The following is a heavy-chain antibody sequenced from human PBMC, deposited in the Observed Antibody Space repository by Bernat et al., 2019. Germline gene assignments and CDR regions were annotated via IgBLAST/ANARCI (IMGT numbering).Heavy chain of an antibody. D-gene: IGHD2-21*02. Sequence: QVYLVQSGADVKKPGASVKVSCEASGYTFSTYKITWVRQAPGQGLEWMGWISPYNGNANYAQNFQGRVTMTTDTPTSTAYMELTDLRSDDTAIYYCAGGDRSFDYWGQGTLVSVSS. CDR2: ISPYNGNA. CDR3: AGGDRSFDY. V-gene: IGHV1-18*01. J-gene: IGHJ4*02. CDR1: GYTFSTYK.